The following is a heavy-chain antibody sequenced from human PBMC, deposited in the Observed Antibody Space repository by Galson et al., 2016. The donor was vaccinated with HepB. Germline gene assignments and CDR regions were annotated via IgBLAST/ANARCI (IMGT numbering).Heavy chain of an antibody. J-gene: IGHJ6*02. CDR2: TFYRSTWEN. CDR1: GDSVYNNGAA. D-gene: IGHD3-10*01. V-gene: IGHV6-1*01. Sequence: CAISGDSVYNNGAAWVWIRQSPSRGLEWLGKTFYRSTWENHYAGSVKNHITISPDTSRNQFSLHLNSVTPEDTAVYYCARAVMLGRGMDVWGQGTTVTVSS. CDR3: ARAVMLGRGMDV.